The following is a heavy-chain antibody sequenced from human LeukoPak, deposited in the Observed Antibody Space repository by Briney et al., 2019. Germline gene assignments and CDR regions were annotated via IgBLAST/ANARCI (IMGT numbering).Heavy chain of an antibody. CDR3: ARGGGDYYYDNSGYYRLGFDY. V-gene: IGHV1-8*01. D-gene: IGHD3-22*01. Sequence: ASVKFSCKASGYTFTSYDINWVRQAPGLGLEWMGWMNFNSGNTGYAQKFQGRVTMTRNTSISTAYMELSSLRSEATAVYYCARGGGDYYYDNSGYYRLGFDYWGQATLVTVSS. CDR1: GYTFTSYD. CDR2: MNFNSGNT. J-gene: IGHJ4*02.